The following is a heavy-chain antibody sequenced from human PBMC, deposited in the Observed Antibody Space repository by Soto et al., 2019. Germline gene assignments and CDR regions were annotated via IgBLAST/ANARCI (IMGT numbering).Heavy chain of an antibody. J-gene: IGHJ6*02. D-gene: IGHD3-10*01. Sequence: PGGSLRLSCAASGFTFSSYAMHWVRQAPGKGLEWVAVISYDGSNKYYADSVKGRFTTSRDNSKNTLYLQMSSLRAEDTAVYYCARDLRYYGSGSYPHYYYYGMDVWGQGTTVTVSS. CDR3: ARDLRYYGSGSYPHYYYYGMDV. V-gene: IGHV3-30-3*01. CDR2: ISYDGSNK. CDR1: GFTFSSYA.